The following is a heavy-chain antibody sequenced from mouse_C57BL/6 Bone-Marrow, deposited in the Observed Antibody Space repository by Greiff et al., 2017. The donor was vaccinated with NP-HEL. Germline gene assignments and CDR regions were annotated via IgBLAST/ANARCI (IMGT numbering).Heavy chain of an antibody. CDR2: IDPYSGGT. CDR1: GYTFTSYL. J-gene: IGHJ2*01. Sequence: QVQLQQSGAVLVKPGASVKLSCKASGYTFTSYLMHWVKQRPGRGLEWIGRIDPYSGGTRYNEKFKSKATLTVDKPSSTAYMQLNSLTAEDSAVYYCARYFYGSSYFDYWGQGTTLTVSS. V-gene: IGHV1-72*01. D-gene: IGHD1-1*01. CDR3: ARYFYGSSYFDY.